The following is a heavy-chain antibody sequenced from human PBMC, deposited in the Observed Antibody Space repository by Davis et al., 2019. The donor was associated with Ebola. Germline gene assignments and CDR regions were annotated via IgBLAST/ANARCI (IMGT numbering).Heavy chain of an antibody. CDR2: ISYDGSNK. CDR1: GFTFNSYA. J-gene: IGHJ5*02. Sequence: GESLKISCAASGFTFNSYAMHWVRQAPGKGLEWVAVISYDGSNKYYADSVKGRFTISRDNAKNSLYLQMNSLRAEDTAVYYCARDRGMGSGDWFDPWGQGTLVTVSS. D-gene: IGHD6-25*01. CDR3: ARDRGMGSGDWFDP. V-gene: IGHV3-30-3*01.